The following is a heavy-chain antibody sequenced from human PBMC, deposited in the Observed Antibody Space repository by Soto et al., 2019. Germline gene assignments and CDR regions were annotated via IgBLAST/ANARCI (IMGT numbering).Heavy chain of an antibody. J-gene: IGHJ6*03. V-gene: IGHV3-9*01. Sequence: GGSLRLSCAASGFTFDDYAMHWVRQAPGKGLEWVSGISWNSGSIGYADSVKGRFTISRDNAKNSLYLQMNSLRAEDTALYYCAKDAAARHYYYYMDVWGKGTTVTVSS. CDR1: GFTFDDYA. CDR3: AKDAAARHYYYYMDV. CDR2: ISWNSGSI. D-gene: IGHD6-13*01.